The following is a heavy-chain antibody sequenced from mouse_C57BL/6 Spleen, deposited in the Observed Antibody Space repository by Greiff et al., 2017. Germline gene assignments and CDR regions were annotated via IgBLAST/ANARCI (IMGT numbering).Heavy chain of an antibody. CDR2: ISYDGSN. Sequence: EVKLQESGPGLVKPSQSLSLTCSVTGYSITSGYYWNWIRQFPGNKLEWMGYISYDGSNNYNPTLKNRISITRDTSTNQFFLKLNSVTTEDTATYYCAGDYGNYYAMDYWGQGTSVTVSS. CDR1: GYSITSGYY. D-gene: IGHD2-1*01. V-gene: IGHV3-6*01. CDR3: AGDYGNYYAMDY. J-gene: IGHJ4*01.